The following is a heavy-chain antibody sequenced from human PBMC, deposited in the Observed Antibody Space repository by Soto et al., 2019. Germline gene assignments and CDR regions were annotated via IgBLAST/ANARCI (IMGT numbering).Heavy chain of an antibody. CDR3: ARLYYDYV. D-gene: IGHD3-3*01. Sequence: PGGSLRPSCTASGFDFSTYSMNWVRQAPGKGLEWIAYVSMDSDTIHYADSVKGRFTISRDDTENSLFLQMNSLRDEDTATYFGARLYYDYVWGRGTTVTVSS. J-gene: IGHJ6*02. CDR2: VSMDSDTI. CDR1: GFDFSTYS. V-gene: IGHV3-48*02.